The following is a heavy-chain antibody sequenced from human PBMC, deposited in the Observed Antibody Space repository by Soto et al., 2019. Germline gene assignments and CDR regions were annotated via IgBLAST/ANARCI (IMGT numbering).Heavy chain of an antibody. J-gene: IGHJ4*02. CDR2: IRSKPNNYAT. Sequence: GGSLRLSCAASGFIFSGSAINWVRLASGKGLEWVGRIRSKPNNYATVYTGSVKGRFIISRDDSKNTAYLQMNSLKTEDTAVYYCTRQLYGDGYIEPFDYWGQGILVTVSS. V-gene: IGHV3-73*01. CDR1: GFIFSGSA. CDR3: TRQLYGDGYIEPFDY. D-gene: IGHD5-12*01.